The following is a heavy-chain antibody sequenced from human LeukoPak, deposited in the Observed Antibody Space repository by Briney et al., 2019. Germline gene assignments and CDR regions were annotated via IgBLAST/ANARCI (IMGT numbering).Heavy chain of an antibody. J-gene: IGHJ2*01. CDR2: ISGSGRDT. Sequence: GGSLRLSCAASGLTFPRYAFALLRQAPGRGLQLVSGISGSGRDTFYSDSVKGRFTISRDNSKNTHYLQMSSLTAEDTAVYYCAKWGDFWTGLNNWYFELWGRGTLVTVSS. CDR3: AKWGDFWTGLNNWYFEL. D-gene: IGHD3/OR15-3a*01. V-gene: IGHV3-23*01. CDR1: GLTFPRYA.